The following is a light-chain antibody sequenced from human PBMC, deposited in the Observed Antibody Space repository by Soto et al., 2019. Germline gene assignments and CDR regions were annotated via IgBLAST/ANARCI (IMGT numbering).Light chain of an antibody. CDR3: SSYTDRSNDV. V-gene: IGLV2-14*01. CDR2: QVT. Sequence: QSALTQPASVSGSPGQSITSSCTGTSSDRAIYNYVSWYQQQPGKAPKLMIYQVTNRPAGVSKRFSGSRSGNTASLTSPGLKAEDGAAYYCSSYTDRSNDVFATGTHLTVL. CDR1: SSDRAIYNY. J-gene: IGLJ1*01.